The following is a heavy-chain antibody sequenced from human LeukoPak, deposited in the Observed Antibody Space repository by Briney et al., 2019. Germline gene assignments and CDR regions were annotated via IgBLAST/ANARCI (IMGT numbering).Heavy chain of an antibody. V-gene: IGHV3-30*18. D-gene: IGHD3-3*01. CDR2: ISYDGSNK. Sequence: GRSLRLSCAASGFTFSSYGMHRVRQAPGKGLEWVAVISYDGSNKYYADSVKGRFTISRDNSKNTLYLQMNSLRAEDTAVYYCAKATVEWIPSDYWGQGTLVTVSS. CDR1: GFTFSSYG. J-gene: IGHJ4*02. CDR3: AKATVEWIPSDY.